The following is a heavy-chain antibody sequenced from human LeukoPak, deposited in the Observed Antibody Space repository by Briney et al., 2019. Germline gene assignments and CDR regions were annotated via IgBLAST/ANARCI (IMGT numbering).Heavy chain of an antibody. J-gene: IGHJ4*02. V-gene: IGHV1-18*01. CDR3: ARNIATEGPGDY. Sequence: ASVKVSCKASGYSFTSYGISWVRQAPGQGLEWMGWISAYNGKTNYAQKLQGRVTMTTDTSTNTAYMELRSLRSDDTAVYYCARNIATEGPGDYWGQGTLVTVSS. D-gene: IGHD6-13*01. CDR2: ISAYNGKT. CDR1: GYSFTSYG.